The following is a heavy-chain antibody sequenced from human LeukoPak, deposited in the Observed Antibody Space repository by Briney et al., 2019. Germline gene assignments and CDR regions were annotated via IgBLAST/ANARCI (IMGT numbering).Heavy chain of an antibody. Sequence: PGGSLRLSCAASGFTFSSYDMHWVRQATGKGLEWVSAIGTAGDTYYPGSVKGRFTISRDNSKNTLYLQMNSLRAEDTAMYYCAREGLYDSSGYKDYWGQGTLVTVSS. CDR3: AREGLYDSSGYKDY. CDR1: GFTFSSYD. J-gene: IGHJ4*02. CDR2: IGTAGDT. D-gene: IGHD3-22*01. V-gene: IGHV3-13*01.